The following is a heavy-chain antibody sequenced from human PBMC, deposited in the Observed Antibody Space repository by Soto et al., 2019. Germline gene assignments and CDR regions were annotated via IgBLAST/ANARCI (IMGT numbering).Heavy chain of an antibody. D-gene: IGHD3-3*01. CDR3: AHRILRTVFGLVTTTAIYFDF. CDR1: GFSLTTSGVG. CDR2: IYWDDDK. Sequence: QITLNESGPTVVKPAETLTLTCTFSGFSLTTSGVGVGWIRQSPGKAPEWLALIYWDDDKRYSASLKSRLTITKDTSKNQVFPTMASVDPADTATYYCAHRILRTVFGLVTTTAIYFDFWGQGTPVVVSS. J-gene: IGHJ4*02. V-gene: IGHV2-5*02.